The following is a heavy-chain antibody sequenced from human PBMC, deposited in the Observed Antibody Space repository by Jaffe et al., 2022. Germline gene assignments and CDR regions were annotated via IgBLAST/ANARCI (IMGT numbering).Heavy chain of an antibody. CDR3: AKDFPHHYDFWSGYYSYFDY. CDR2: IRYDGSNK. J-gene: IGHJ4*02. Sequence: QVQLVESGGGVVQPGGSLRLSCAASGFTFSSYGMHWVRQAPGKGLEWVAFIRYDGSNKYYADSVKGRFTISRDNSKNTLYLQMNSLRAEDTAVYYCAKDFPHHYDFWSGYYSYFDYWGQGTLVTVSS. D-gene: IGHD3-3*01. V-gene: IGHV3-30*02. CDR1: GFTFSSYG.